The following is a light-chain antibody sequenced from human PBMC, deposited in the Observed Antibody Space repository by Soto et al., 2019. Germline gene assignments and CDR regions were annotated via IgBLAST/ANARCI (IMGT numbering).Light chain of an antibody. CDR1: HDITSF. J-gene: IGKJ3*01. Sequence: DIQMTQSPSSLSASVGDRVTITCQASHDITSFLNLYQHKPGRAPKLLIYDASILEAGVPTRFSGSGSWTHFTFTISSLQPEDFATYYCQHCDYLPIFGPGTTVDFK. V-gene: IGKV1-33*01. CDR3: QHCDYLPI. CDR2: DAS.